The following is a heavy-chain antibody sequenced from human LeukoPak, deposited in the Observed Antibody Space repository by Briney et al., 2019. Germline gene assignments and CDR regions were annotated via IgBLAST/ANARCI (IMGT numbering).Heavy chain of an antibody. J-gene: IGHJ6*02. Sequence: SETLSLTCAVYGGSFSGYYWSWIRQPPGKGLEWIGEINHSGSTNYNPSLKNRVTISVDTSKNQFSLKLSSVTAADTAVYYCARDSGSGGYYYYYGMDVWGQGTTVTVSS. CDR2: INHSGST. D-gene: IGHD5-12*01. CDR1: GGSFSGYY. V-gene: IGHV4-34*01. CDR3: ARDSGSGGYYYYYGMDV.